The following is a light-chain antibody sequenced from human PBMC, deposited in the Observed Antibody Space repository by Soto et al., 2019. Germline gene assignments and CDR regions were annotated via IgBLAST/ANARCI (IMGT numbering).Light chain of an antibody. V-gene: IGLV2-14*01. CDR2: EVS. J-gene: IGLJ1*01. CDR1: SSDVGAYNY. CDR3: RSYTSSSFYV. Sequence: QSALTQPASVSGSLGQSITISCTGTSSDVGAYNYVSWYQQHPGKAPKLMIYEVSNRPSGVSNRFSGSKSGNTASLTISGLQAEDEADYYCRSYTSSSFYVFGSGTKVTVL.